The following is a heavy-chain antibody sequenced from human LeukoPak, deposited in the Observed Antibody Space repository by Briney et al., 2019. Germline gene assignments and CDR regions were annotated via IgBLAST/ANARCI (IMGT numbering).Heavy chain of an antibody. CDR1: GGSFSGYY. Sequence: SETLSLTCAVSGGSFSGYYWSWIRQPPGKGLDWIGEITHSGGTYYNPSLKSRITISVDTSKNQFSLKMTSVTAADTAVYYCATTCSGGSCYRSFDYWGQGTLVTVSS. J-gene: IGHJ4*02. CDR3: ATTCSGGSCYRSFDY. V-gene: IGHV4-34*01. CDR2: ITHSGGT. D-gene: IGHD2-15*01.